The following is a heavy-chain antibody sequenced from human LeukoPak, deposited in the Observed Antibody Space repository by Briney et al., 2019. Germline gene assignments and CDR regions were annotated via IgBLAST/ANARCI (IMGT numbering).Heavy chain of an antibody. Sequence: PSETLSLTCAVYGGSFSGYYWSWIRQPPGKGLEWIGEINHSGSTNYNPSLKSRVTISVDTSKNQFSLKLSSVTAADTAVYYCAILLYEGTGYVYMDVWGKGTTVTVSS. CDR1: GGSFSGYY. J-gene: IGHJ6*03. CDR2: INHSGST. V-gene: IGHV4-34*01. CDR3: AILLYEGTGYVYMDV. D-gene: IGHD3/OR15-3a*01.